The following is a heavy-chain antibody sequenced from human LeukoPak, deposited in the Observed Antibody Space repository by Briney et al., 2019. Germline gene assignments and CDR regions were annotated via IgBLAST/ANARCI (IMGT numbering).Heavy chain of an antibody. Sequence: SETLSLTCTVSGGSISSGSYYWGWIRQPPGKGLEWIGSIYYSGSTYYNPSLKSRVTISVDTSKNQFSLKLSSVTAADTAVYYCARKGGLDILTGSTSDLNWFDPWGQGTLVTVSS. CDR2: IYYSGST. CDR1: GGSISSGSYY. D-gene: IGHD3-9*01. V-gene: IGHV4-39*07. CDR3: ARKGGLDILTGSTSDLNWFDP. J-gene: IGHJ5*02.